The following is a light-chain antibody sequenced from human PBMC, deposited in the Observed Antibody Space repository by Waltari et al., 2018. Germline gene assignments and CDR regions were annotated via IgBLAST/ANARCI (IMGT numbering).Light chain of an antibody. J-gene: IGKJ3*01. Sequence: DIQMTQPPSTLSASVGDRVTITCRASQSISSWLAWYQQKPGKAPKLLIYKASSLESGVPARFSGSGSGTEFTLTISSLQPDDVAIYYCQQYNNYPFTFGPGTKVDIK. CDR3: QQYNNYPFT. CDR2: KAS. CDR1: QSISSW. V-gene: IGKV1-5*03.